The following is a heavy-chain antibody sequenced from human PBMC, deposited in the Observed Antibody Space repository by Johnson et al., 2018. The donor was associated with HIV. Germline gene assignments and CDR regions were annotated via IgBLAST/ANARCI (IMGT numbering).Heavy chain of an antibody. CDR2: IGAAGDT. V-gene: IGHV3-13*01. Sequence: VQLVESGGGLVQPGGSLRLSCAASGFTFSTYDMHWVRQTTGKGLEWVSAIGAAGDTYYADSVKGRFTISRENAKNSLYLQMNSLRAGDTAVYYCARDNGEDAFDIWGQGTMVTVSS. CDR3: ARDNGEDAFDI. CDR1: GFTFSTYD. J-gene: IGHJ3*02. D-gene: IGHD4-17*01.